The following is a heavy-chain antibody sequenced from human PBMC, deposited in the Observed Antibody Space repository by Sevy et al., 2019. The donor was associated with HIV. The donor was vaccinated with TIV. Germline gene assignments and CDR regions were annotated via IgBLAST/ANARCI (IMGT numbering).Heavy chain of an antibody. CDR1: GFTVSSNY. CDR2: IYSGGST. CDR3: ARGYILTGYYSAGGDV. J-gene: IGHJ4*02. D-gene: IGHD3-9*01. Sequence: GGSLRLSCAASGFTVSSNYMSWVRQAPGKGLEWVSVIYSGGSTYYADSVKGRFTISRDNSKNTLYLQMNSLRAEDTTVYYCARGYILTGYYSAGGDVWGQGTLVTVSS. V-gene: IGHV3-66*02.